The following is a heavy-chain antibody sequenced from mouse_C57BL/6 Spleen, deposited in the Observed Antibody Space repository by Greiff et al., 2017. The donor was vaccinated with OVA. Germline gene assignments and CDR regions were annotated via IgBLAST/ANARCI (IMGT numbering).Heavy chain of an antibody. Sequence: QLQQSGPELVKPGASVKISCKASGYSFTSYYIHWVKQRPGQGLEWIGWIYPGSGNTKYNEKFKGKATLTADTSSSTAYMQLSSLTSEDSAVYYCASNYGSSYGFAYWGQGTLVTVSA. V-gene: IGHV1-66*01. D-gene: IGHD1-1*01. CDR3: ASNYGSSYGFAY. CDR1: GYSFTSYY. CDR2: IYPGSGNT. J-gene: IGHJ3*01.